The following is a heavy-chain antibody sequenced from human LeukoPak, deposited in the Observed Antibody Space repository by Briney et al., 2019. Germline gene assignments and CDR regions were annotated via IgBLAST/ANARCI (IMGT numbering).Heavy chain of an antibody. Sequence: ASVKVSCKASGYTFTGYYMHWVRQAPGQGLEWMGWINPNSGGTNYAQKFQGRVTMTRDTSISTAYMELSRLRSDDTAVYYCARHIPRRDGYNPNAFDIWGQGTMVTVSS. D-gene: IGHD5-24*01. V-gene: IGHV1-2*02. CDR1: GYTFTGYY. CDR2: INPNSGGT. CDR3: ARHIPRRDGYNPNAFDI. J-gene: IGHJ3*02.